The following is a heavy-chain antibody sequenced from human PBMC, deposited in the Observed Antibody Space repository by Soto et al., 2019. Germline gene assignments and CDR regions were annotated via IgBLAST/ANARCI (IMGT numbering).Heavy chain of an antibody. CDR2: ISASGRNT. D-gene: IGHD4-17*01. J-gene: IGHJ3*02. CDR3: AKDPNGDYLGGFDM. CDR1: GFSFSSFA. V-gene: IGHV3-23*01. Sequence: EVQLLESGGDLVQPGGSLRLSCAASGFSFSSFAMSWVRQAPGKGPEWVSGISASGRNTYYADSVKGRSTISRDNSKNTLYLQMNSLGAEDTAVYYCAKDPNGDYLGGFDMWGQGTSVTVSS.